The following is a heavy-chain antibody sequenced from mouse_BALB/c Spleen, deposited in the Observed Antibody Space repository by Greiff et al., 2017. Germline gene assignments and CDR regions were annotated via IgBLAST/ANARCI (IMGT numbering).Heavy chain of an antibody. CDR3: ASYYRDDEGGFDY. V-gene: IGHV5-6*01. CDR2: ISSGGSYT. CDR1: GFTFTSYG. D-gene: IGHD2-14*01. J-gene: IGHJ2*01. Sequence: EVQLVESGGDLVKPGRSLSLSCAVSGFTFTSYGMSWVRRPLDKSLVWVATISSGGSYTYYPDSVKGRFTISRDTAKNTLYLQMSSLKTEDTAMYYCASYYRDDEGGFDYWGQGTTLTVSS.